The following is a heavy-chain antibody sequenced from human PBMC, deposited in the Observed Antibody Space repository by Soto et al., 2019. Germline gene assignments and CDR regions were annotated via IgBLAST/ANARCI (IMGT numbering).Heavy chain of an antibody. D-gene: IGHD3-3*01. Sequence: GGSLRLSCEASGFSFRTYGMHWVRQAPGKGLDWVAVISNDGSDEYYTESVKRRFTISRDNSKNTLYLQMNSLRPEDTAVYYCANGEGDYDDYSLGYWGQGTRVTVSS. J-gene: IGHJ4*02. CDR1: GFSFRTYG. V-gene: IGHV3-30*18. CDR3: ANGEGDYDDYSLGY. CDR2: ISNDGSDE.